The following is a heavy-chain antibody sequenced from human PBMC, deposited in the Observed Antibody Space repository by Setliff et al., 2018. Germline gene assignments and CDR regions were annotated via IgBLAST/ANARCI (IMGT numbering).Heavy chain of an antibody. D-gene: IGHD2-15*01. Sequence: SETLSLTCTVSGYSISSGYYWGWIRQPPGKGLEWIGEINHSGSTNYNPSLKSRVTISVDTSKNQFSLKLTSVTAADTAVYYCARLYIVVVVAATPAWFDPWGQGTLVTVSS. J-gene: IGHJ5*02. CDR1: GYSISSGYY. CDR3: ARLYIVVVVAATPAWFDP. CDR2: INHSGST. V-gene: IGHV4-38-2*02.